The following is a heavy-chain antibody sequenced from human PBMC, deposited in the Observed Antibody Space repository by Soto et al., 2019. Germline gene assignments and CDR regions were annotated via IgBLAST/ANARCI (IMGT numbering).Heavy chain of an antibody. J-gene: IGHJ6*02. Sequence: SETLSLTCTVSGGCISSYYWSWIRQPPGKGLEWIGYIYYSGSTNYNPSLKSRVTVSVDTSKNQFSLKLSSVTAADTAVYYCARGQGRSWPFYYYYGMDVWGQGTTVTVSS. D-gene: IGHD6-13*01. CDR2: IYYSGST. CDR1: GGCISSYY. V-gene: IGHV4-59*01. CDR3: ARGQGRSWPFYYYYGMDV.